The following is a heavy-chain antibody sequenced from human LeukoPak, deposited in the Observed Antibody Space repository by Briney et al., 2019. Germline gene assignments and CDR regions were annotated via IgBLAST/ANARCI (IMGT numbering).Heavy chain of an antibody. J-gene: IGHJ4*02. CDR2: LYSSGII. V-gene: IGHV4-4*07. CDR3: ARARTNYDILTGYYNVDYFDY. CDR1: GASISSYY. Sequence: SETLSLTCTVSGASISSYYWSWIRQPAGKGLEWIGRLYSSGIINYNPSLKSRVTLSVDTSRNQFSLKLSSVTAADTAVYYCARARTNYDILTGYYNVDYFDYWGQGTLVTVSS. D-gene: IGHD3-9*01.